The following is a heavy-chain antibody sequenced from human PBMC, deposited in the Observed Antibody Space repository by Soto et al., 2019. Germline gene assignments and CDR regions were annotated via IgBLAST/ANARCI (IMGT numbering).Heavy chain of an antibody. CDR2: ISSVGGAT. CDR3: AKDRMPVSGTLFAF. CDR1: GFTFSNFA. J-gene: IGHJ4*02. D-gene: IGHD6-19*01. V-gene: IGHV3-23*01. Sequence: PGGSLRLSCAASGFTFSNFAMSWVRQAPGEGLEWVSGISSVGGATNYADSVKGRFTISRDNSKNTVYLQMNSLRGEDTAVYYCAKDRMPVSGTLFAFWGQGILVTVSS.